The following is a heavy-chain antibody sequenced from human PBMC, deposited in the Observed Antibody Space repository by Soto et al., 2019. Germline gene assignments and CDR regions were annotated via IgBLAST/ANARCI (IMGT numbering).Heavy chain of an antibody. CDR3: ARGDNPEY. J-gene: IGHJ4*02. CDR1: GFTFSSHW. V-gene: IGHV3-7*01. CDR2: INEDGSEK. D-gene: IGHD1-1*01. Sequence: EVQLVESGGGLVQPGGSLRLSRAASGFTFSSHWMTWVRQAPGKGLEWVANINEDGSEKYYMDSVKGRFTISRDNAKNSLYLQMNSLRAEDTAVFYCARGDNPEYWGQGTLVTVSS.